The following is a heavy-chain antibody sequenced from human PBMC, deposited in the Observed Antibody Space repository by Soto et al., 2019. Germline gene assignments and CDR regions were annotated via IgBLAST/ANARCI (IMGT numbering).Heavy chain of an antibody. J-gene: IGHJ4*02. CDR1: GFSLSTTGVG. CDR3: AHSASVPCCYYFDY. Sequence: QITLKESGPTLVNPTQTLTLTCTFSGFSLSTTGVGVGWIRQPPGKALEWLALIYWNDDRRYSPSLKSRLTILTDTSKNQVVLTMTNMDPVDTATYYCAHSASVPCCYYFDYWGQGTLVTVSS. V-gene: IGHV2-5*01. D-gene: IGHD1-26*01. CDR2: IYWNDDR.